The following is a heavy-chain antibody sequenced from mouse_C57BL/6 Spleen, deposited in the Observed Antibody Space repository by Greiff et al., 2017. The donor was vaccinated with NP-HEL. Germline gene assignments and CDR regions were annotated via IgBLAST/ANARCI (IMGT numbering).Heavy chain of an antibody. CDR2: IYHGSGST. V-gene: IGHV1-55*01. CDR3: ALFRRGDYYAMDY. D-gene: IGHD1-1*01. CDR1: GYTFTSYW. Sequence: QVQLQQPGAELVKPGASVKMSCKASGYTFTSYWITWVKQRPGQGLEWIGDIYHGSGSTNYNEKFKSKATLTVDTSSSTAYMQLSSLTSEDSAVYYSALFRRGDYYAMDYGGQGTSVTVSS. J-gene: IGHJ4*01.